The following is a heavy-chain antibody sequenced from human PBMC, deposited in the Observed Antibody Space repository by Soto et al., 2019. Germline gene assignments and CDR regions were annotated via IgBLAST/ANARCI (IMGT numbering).Heavy chain of an antibody. CDR1: GFTFSSYA. D-gene: IGHD3-16*01. Sequence: SGGSLRLSCAASGFTFSSYAMHWVRQAPGKGLEWVAVISYDGSNKYYADSVKGRFTISRDNSKNTLYLQMNSLRAEDTAVYYCARDYVYWGQGTLVTVSS. J-gene: IGHJ4*02. V-gene: IGHV3-30-3*01. CDR2: ISYDGSNK. CDR3: ARDYVY.